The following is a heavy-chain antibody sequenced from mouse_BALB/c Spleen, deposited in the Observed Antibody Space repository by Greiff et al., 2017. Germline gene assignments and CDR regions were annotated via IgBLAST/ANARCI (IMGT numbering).Heavy chain of an antibody. Sequence: EVQLQESGPELVKPGASVKMSCKASGYTFTSYVMHWVKQKPGQGLEWIGYINPYNDGTKYNEKFKGKATLTSDKSSSTAYMELSSLTSEDSAVYYCARTGTGTWFAYWGQGTLVTVSA. CDR2: INPYNDGT. CDR3: ARTGTGTWFAY. J-gene: IGHJ3*01. D-gene: IGHD4-1*01. V-gene: IGHV1-14*01. CDR1: GYTFTSYV.